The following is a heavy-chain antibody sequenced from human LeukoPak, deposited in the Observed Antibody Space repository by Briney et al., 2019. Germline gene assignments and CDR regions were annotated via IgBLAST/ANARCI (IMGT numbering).Heavy chain of an antibody. D-gene: IGHD4-17*01. Sequence: GGSLRLSCAASGFTFSDYYMSWIRQAPGKGLEWVSYISSSSSTIHYADSVKGRFTIPRDNAKNTLYLQMNSLRDADTAVYYCARDSRDYVFDYWGQGALVTVSS. CDR2: ISSSSSTI. V-gene: IGHV3-11*04. CDR1: GFTFSDYY. CDR3: ARDSRDYVFDY. J-gene: IGHJ4*02.